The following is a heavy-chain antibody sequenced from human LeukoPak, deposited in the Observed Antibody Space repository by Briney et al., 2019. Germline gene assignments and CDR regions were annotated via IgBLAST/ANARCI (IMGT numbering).Heavy chain of an antibody. V-gene: IGHV4-59*12. J-gene: IGHJ5*02. CDR3: ARDNWNDEGWFDP. CDR1: GGSISSYY. D-gene: IGHD1-20*01. CDR2: IYYSGST. Sequence: SETLSLTCTVSGGSISSYYWSWIRQPPGKGLEWIGYIYYSGSTNYNPSLKSRVTISVDTSKNQFSLKLSSVTAADTAVYYCARDNWNDEGWFDPWGQGTLVTVSS.